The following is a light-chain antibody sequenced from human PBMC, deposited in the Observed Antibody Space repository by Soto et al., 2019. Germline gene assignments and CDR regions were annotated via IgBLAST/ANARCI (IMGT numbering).Light chain of an antibody. CDR1: QSVSSY. V-gene: IGKV3-11*01. J-gene: IGKJ3*01. CDR2: DAS. CDR3: QQRSNWPRIT. Sequence: EIVLTQSPATLSLSPGERATLSCRASQSVSSYLAWDQQKPGQAPRLLIYDASNRATGIPARFSGSGSGTDFTLTISSLEPEDFAVYYCQQRSNWPRITFGPGTKVDIK.